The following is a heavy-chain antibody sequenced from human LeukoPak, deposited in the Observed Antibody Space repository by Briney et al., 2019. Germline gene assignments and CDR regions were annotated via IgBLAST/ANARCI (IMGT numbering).Heavy chain of an antibody. Sequence: GGSLRLSCAASGFTFTTYAMSWVRQAPGKGLDWVSAISGSGGSTYYADSVKGRFTISRDNSKNTLYLQMNSLRTEDTAVYYCAKAVSAYYFDYWGQGTLVTVSS. CDR1: GFTFTTYA. V-gene: IGHV3-23*01. J-gene: IGHJ4*02. CDR3: AKAVSAYYFDY. D-gene: IGHD6-19*01. CDR2: ISGSGGST.